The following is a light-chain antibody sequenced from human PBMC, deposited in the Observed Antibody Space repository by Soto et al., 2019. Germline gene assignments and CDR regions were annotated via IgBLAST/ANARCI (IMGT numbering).Light chain of an antibody. CDR1: QSVTSTY. V-gene: IGKV3-20*01. Sequence: EIVLTQSPGTLSLSPGERATLSCRASQSVTSTYLAWYQQKPGQPPRLLIYGASNRATGIPDRFSGSGSGTDFTLTISRLEPEDFAIYYCQQYGSSQYTFGPGTKVDIK. CDR3: QQYGSSQYT. CDR2: GAS. J-gene: IGKJ2*01.